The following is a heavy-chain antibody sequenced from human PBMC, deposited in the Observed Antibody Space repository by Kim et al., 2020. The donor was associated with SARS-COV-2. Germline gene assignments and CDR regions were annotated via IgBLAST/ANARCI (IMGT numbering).Heavy chain of an antibody. Sequence: GGSLRLSCAASGFTFSNAWMSWVRQAPGKGLEWVGRIKSKTDGGTTDYAAPVKGRFTISRDDSKNTLYLQMNSLKTEDTAVYYCTTFSAEKLGTYYYDSSGYYSFDYWGQGTLVTVSS. CDR2: IKSKTDGGTT. CDR1: GFTFSNAW. V-gene: IGHV3-15*01. D-gene: IGHD3-22*01. CDR3: TTFSAEKLGTYYYDSSGYYSFDY. J-gene: IGHJ4*02.